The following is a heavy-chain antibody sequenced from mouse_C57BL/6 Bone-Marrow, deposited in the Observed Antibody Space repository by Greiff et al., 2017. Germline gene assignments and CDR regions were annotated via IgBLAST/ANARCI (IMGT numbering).Heavy chain of an antibody. J-gene: IGHJ4*01. CDR1: GYTFTDYN. Sequence: VQLQQSGPELVKPGASVKIPCKASGYTFTDYNMDWVKQSHGKSLEWIGDINPNNGGTIYNQKFKGKATLTVDKSSSTAYMELRSLTSEDTAVYYCVRGGYSNYDAMDYWGQGTSVTVSS. CDR2: INPNNGGT. CDR3: VRGGYSNYDAMDY. V-gene: IGHV1-18*01. D-gene: IGHD2-5*01.